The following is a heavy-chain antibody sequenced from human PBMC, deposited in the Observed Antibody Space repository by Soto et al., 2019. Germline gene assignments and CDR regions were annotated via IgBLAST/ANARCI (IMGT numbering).Heavy chain of an antibody. CDR3: ARIGYSSWIDY. V-gene: IGHV3-48*01. J-gene: IGHJ4*02. CDR1: GFTFSSYS. Sequence: EVQLVESGGGLVQPGGSLRLSCAASGFTFSSYSMNWVRQAPGGGLEWVSYISSRSSTIFYADSVKGRFTISRDNAKNSLYLQMNSLRAEDTAVYYCARIGYSSWIDYWGQGTLVTVSS. CDR2: ISSRSSTI. D-gene: IGHD6-6*01.